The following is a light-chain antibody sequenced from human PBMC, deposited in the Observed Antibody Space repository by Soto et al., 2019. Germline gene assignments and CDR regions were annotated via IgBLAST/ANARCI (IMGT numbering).Light chain of an antibody. CDR1: QTISGW. CDR3: QEYKKLYA. Sequence: DIQTTQSPSTLSASVGDRVTITCRASQTISGWLAWYQQKPGRAPRLLISDASSLESGVPSRFSGSGSGTEYTLTISSLQPDDFGTYYCQEYKKLYAFGQGT. J-gene: IGKJ2*01. V-gene: IGKV1-5*01. CDR2: DAS.